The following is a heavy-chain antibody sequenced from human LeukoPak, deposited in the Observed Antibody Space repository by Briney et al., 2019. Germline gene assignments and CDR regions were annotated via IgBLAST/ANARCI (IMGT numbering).Heavy chain of an antibody. J-gene: IGHJ4*02. CDR3: AGVAHLIEYSSGVNDDY. D-gene: IGHD6-19*01. CDR2: ISSSSSYI. CDR1: GFTFSSYS. V-gene: IGHV3-21*01. Sequence: PGGSLRLSCAASGFTFSSYSMNWVRQAPGKGLEWVSSISSSSSYIYYADSVKGRFTISRDNAKNSLYLQMNSLRAEDTAVYYCAGVAHLIEYSSGVNDDYWGQGTLVTVSS.